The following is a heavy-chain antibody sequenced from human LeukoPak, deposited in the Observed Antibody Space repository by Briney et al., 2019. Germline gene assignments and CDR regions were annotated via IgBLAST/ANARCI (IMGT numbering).Heavy chain of an antibody. CDR2: INPSGGST. V-gene: IGHV1-46*01. CDR1: GYTFTSYY. Sequence: ASVKVSCKASGYTFTSYYMHWVRQAPGQGLEWMGIINPSGGSTSYAQKFQGRVTMTRDTSTSTVYMELSSLRSEDTAVYYCATTTMIVAHAFDIWGQGTMVTVSS. D-gene: IGHD3-22*01. CDR3: ATTTMIVAHAFDI. J-gene: IGHJ3*02.